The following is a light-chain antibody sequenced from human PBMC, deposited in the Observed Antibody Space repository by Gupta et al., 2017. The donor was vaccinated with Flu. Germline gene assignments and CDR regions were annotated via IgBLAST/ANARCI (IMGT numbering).Light chain of an antibody. CDR2: DVN. Sequence: QSALTQPRSVSGSPGQSVTISCTGTSSDVGGHDYVSWYQQHPGKAPKLMIYDVNKRPSGVPDRFSGSKSGITASLTISGLQAADEADYYCCSYAGTYSFWVFGGGTNLAVL. CDR1: SSDVGGHDY. J-gene: IGLJ3*02. V-gene: IGLV2-11*01. CDR3: CSYAGTYSFWV.